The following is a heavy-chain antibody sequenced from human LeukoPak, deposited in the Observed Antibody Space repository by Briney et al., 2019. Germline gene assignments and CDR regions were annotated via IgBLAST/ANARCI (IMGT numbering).Heavy chain of an antibody. D-gene: IGHD2-15*01. J-gene: IGHJ3*02. Sequence: PSETLSLTCAVSGGSISSGGYYWSWIRQPPGKGLEWIGYIYHSGSTYYNPSLKSRVTISVDRSKNQFSLKLSSVTAADTAVYYCARGRLLRTAFDIWGQGTMVTVSS. V-gene: IGHV4-30-2*01. CDR1: GGSISSGGYY. CDR3: ARGRLLRTAFDI. CDR2: IYHSGST.